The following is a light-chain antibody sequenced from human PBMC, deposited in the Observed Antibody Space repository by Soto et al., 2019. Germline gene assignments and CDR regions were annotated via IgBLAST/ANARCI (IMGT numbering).Light chain of an antibody. J-gene: IGKJ1*01. CDR3: QQPYT. Sequence: EIVLTQSPGTLSLSPGERATLSCSASQSVSSSYLAWYQQKPGQAPRLLIYDASNRATGIPARFSGSGSGTDFTLTISSLGPEDLAVYYCQQPYTFGQGTKVDIK. CDR1: QSVSSSY. CDR2: DAS. V-gene: IGKV3D-20*02.